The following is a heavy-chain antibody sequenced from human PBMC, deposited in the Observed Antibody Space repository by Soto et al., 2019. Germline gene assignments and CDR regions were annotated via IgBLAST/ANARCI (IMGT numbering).Heavy chain of an antibody. Sequence: GGSLRLSCAASGFTFSTYSMNWVRQAPGKGLEWVSYISSSGTTIYYADSVKGRFTISRDNAKNSLYLQMNSLRDDETAVYYCARRIRLQAAFDIWGQGTMVTVSS. D-gene: IGHD6-25*01. CDR1: GFTFSTYS. J-gene: IGHJ3*02. CDR2: ISSSGTTI. V-gene: IGHV3-48*02. CDR3: ARRIRLQAAFDI.